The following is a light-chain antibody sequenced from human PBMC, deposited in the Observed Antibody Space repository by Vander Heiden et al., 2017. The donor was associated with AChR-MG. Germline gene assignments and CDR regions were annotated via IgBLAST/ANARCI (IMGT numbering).Light chain of an antibody. Sequence: YELSQPPSLSVQPGQTASVTSSGDELSDNYACWYQQKPGQAPVMVIYQKSKRPSGIPERFSGSNSGSTAALTLSGTQAMDEADYYCQAWDSSTRVFGGGTKLTVL. CDR2: QKS. V-gene: IGLV3-1*01. CDR1: ELSDNY. J-gene: IGLJ2*01. CDR3: QAWDSSTRV.